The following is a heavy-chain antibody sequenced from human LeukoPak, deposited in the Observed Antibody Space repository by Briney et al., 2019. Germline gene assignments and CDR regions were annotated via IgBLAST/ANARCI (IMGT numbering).Heavy chain of an antibody. J-gene: IGHJ4*02. CDR1: GYTFTGYY. V-gene: IGHV1-2*02. CDR2: INPNSGGT. Sequence: GASVKVSCKASGYTFTGYYMHWVRQAPGQGLEWMGWINPNSGGTNYAQKFQGRVTMTRDTSISTAYMELSRLGSDDTAVYYCARGYYDFWSGYHTFDYWGQGTLVTVSS. CDR3: ARGYYDFWSGYHTFDY. D-gene: IGHD3-3*01.